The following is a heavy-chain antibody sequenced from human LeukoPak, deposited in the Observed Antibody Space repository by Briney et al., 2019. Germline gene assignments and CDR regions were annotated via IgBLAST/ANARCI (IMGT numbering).Heavy chain of an antibody. J-gene: IGHJ6*03. V-gene: IGHV4-34*01. Sequence: SETLSLTCAVYGGSFSGYYWSWLRQPPGKGLEWIGEINQSGRTNYNPSLKSRVTMSLDTSKNQFSLKLSSVTAADTAVYYCARETGSSWYSADYYYYMDVWGKGTTVTVSS. CDR1: GGSFSGYY. CDR3: ARETGSSWYSADYYYYMDV. D-gene: IGHD6-13*01. CDR2: INQSGRT.